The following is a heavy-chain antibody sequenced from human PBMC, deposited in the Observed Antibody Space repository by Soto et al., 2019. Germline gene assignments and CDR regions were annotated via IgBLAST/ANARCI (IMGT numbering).Heavy chain of an antibody. V-gene: IGHV6-1*01. CDR2: TYYRSKWYR. CDR3: VRAWGSSRYWFDS. D-gene: IGHD3-10*01. J-gene: IGHJ5*01. Sequence: SQTLSLTCAISGDSVSTNSAAWNWIRQSPSRGLEWLGRTYYRSKWYRDYAVSVKSRITINPDTSKNQFSLQLNSVTPEDTAVYYCVRAWGSSRYWFDSWGQGTLVTVSS. CDR1: GDSVSTNSAA.